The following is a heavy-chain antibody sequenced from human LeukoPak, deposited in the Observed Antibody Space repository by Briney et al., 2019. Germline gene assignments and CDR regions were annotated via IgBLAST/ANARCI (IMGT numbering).Heavy chain of an antibody. J-gene: IGHJ4*02. D-gene: IGHD6-6*01. V-gene: IGHV3-23*01. CDR1: GFTFKSYL. CDR3: ARGERQLDFDY. CDR2: ISGSGAST. Sequence: PGGSLRLSCSASGFTFKSYLMTWVRQAPGKGLEWVSAISGSGASTYYADSVKGRFTISRDNSKNTLYLQMNSLRVEDTAIYYCARGERQLDFDYWGQGTLVTVSS.